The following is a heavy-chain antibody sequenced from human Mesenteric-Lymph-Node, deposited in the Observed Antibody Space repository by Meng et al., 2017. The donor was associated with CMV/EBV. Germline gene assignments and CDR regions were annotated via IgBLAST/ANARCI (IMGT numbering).Heavy chain of an antibody. V-gene: IGHV4-34*01. CDR3: ARGGVRGVRIYFQH. J-gene: IGHJ1*01. D-gene: IGHD3-10*01. CDR2: INHSGST. Sequence: AVYGGSFSGYYWSWIRQPPGKGLEWIGEINHSGSTNYNPSLKSRVTISVDTSKNQFSLKLSSVTAADTAVYYCARGGVRGVRIYFQHWGQGTLVTVSS. CDR1: GGSFSGYY.